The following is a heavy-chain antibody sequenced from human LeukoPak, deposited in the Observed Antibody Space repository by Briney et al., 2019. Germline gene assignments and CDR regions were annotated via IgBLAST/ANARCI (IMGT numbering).Heavy chain of an antibody. CDR3: AKLSHIAVAGSPPYY. Sequence: GSLRLSCAASGFTFSSYSMNWVRQAPGKGLEWVSSISSSSSYIYYADSVKGRFTISRDNAKNSLYLQMNSLRAEDTAVYYCAKLSHIAVAGSPPYYWGQGTLVTVSS. J-gene: IGHJ4*02. CDR2: ISSSSSYI. V-gene: IGHV3-21*04. D-gene: IGHD6-19*01. CDR1: GFTFSSYS.